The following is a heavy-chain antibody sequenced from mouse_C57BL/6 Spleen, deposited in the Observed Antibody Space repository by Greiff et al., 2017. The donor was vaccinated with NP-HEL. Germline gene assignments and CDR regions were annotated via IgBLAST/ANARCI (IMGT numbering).Heavy chain of an antibody. CDR2: INPYNGGT. D-gene: IGHD2-4*01. CDR3: ARRDYDVYAMDY. Sequence: VQLKQSGPVLVKPGASVKMSCKASGYTFTDYYMNWVKQSHGKSLEWIGVINPYNGGTSYNQKFKGKATLTVDKSSSTAYMELNSLTSEDSAVYYCARRDYDVYAMDYWGQGTSVTVSS. CDR1: GYTFTDYY. J-gene: IGHJ4*01. V-gene: IGHV1-19*01.